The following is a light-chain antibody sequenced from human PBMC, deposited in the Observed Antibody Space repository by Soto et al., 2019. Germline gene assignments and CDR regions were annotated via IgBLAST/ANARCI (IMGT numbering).Light chain of an antibody. CDR2: TNN. J-gene: IGLJ3*02. V-gene: IGLV1-44*01. Sequence: QSVLTQPPSASGTPGQRVTISCSGRSSNIGSHTVNWYQQLPGSAPKLLIYTNNQRPSGVPDRFSGSKSGTSASLAISGLQSEDEADYYCAVWDGGLNGWVFGGGTKLTVL. CDR3: AVWDGGLNGWV. CDR1: SSNIGSHT.